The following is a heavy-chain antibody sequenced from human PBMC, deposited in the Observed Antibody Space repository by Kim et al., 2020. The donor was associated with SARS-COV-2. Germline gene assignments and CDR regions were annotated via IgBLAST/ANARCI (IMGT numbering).Heavy chain of an antibody. CDR3: ARDRYYGSGSYYYPNGAFDI. CDR2: IIPIFGTA. Sequence: SVKVSCKASGGTFSSYAISWVRQAPGQGLEWMGGIIPIFGTANYAQKFQGRVTITADESTSTAYMELSSLRSEDTAVYYCARDRYYGSGSYYYPNGAFDIWGQGTMVTVSS. J-gene: IGHJ3*02. V-gene: IGHV1-69*13. D-gene: IGHD3-10*01. CDR1: GGTFSSYA.